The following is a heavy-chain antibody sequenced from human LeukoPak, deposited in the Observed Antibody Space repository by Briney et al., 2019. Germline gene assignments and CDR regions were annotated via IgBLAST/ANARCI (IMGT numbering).Heavy chain of an antibody. V-gene: IGHV3-30*18. Sequence: GGSLRLSCAASGFTFSSYGMHWVRQAPGKGLEWVAVISYDGSNKYYADSVKGRFTISRDNSKNTLYPQMNSLRAKDTAVYYCAKDLSSGGSGQKQYNWFDPWGQGTLVTVSS. CDR1: GFTFSSYG. CDR3: AKDLSSGGSGQKQYNWFDP. CDR2: ISYDGSNK. D-gene: IGHD2-15*01. J-gene: IGHJ5*02.